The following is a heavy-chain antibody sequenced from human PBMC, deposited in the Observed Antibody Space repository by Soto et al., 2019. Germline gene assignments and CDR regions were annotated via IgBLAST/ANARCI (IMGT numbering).Heavy chain of an antibody. V-gene: IGHV4-39*01. Sequence: PSETLSLTCTVSGGSISSSSYYWGWIRQPPGKGLEWIGSIYYSGSTYYKTSLKSRVTISVDTSKNQFSLKLSSVTAADTAVYYCARHNRSGVVALYYYYYYMDVWGKGTTVTVSS. CDR3: ARHNRSGVVALYYYYYYMDV. D-gene: IGHD5-12*01. J-gene: IGHJ6*03. CDR1: GGSISSSSYY. CDR2: IYYSGST.